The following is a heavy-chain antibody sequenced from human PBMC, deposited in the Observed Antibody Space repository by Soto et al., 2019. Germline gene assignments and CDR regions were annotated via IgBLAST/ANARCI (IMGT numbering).Heavy chain of an antibody. CDR3: AKGWSIIDS. CDR2: VSGSGGST. J-gene: IGHJ4*02. D-gene: IGHD6-13*01. Sequence: EVQLLDSGGGLVQPGGSLRLSCAASGFTFSTFAMSWVRQAPGKGLEWVSGVSGSGGSTYYADSVKGRFTISRDNPKNTVYLQMSSLRAEDTAVYYCAKGWSIIDSWGQGTLVTVSS. V-gene: IGHV3-23*01. CDR1: GFTFSTFA.